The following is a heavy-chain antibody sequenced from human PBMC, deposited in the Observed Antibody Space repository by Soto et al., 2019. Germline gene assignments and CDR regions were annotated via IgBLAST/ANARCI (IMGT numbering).Heavy chain of an antibody. CDR1: GGSISSSNW. CDR2: IYHSGST. Sequence: SETLSLTCAVSGGSISSSNWWSWVRQPPGKGLEWIGEIYHSGSTNYNTSLKSRVTISVDKSKNQFSLKLSSVTAADTAVYYCAKIVKLGYCSSTSCFEYNWFDPWGQGTLVTVSS. D-gene: IGHD2-2*01. V-gene: IGHV4-4*02. J-gene: IGHJ5*02. CDR3: AKIVKLGYCSSTSCFEYNWFDP.